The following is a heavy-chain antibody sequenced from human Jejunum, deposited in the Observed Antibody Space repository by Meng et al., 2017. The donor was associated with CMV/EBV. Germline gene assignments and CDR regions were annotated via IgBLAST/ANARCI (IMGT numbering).Heavy chain of an antibody. D-gene: IGHD3-10*01. Sequence: CTVPGGSISTYNWNWIRQPPGMGLEWIGYTYYNGRFNYNASLRNRVTISLDTSRKQLSLKLTSVTAADTAVYYCVRDPSPLGWFDPWGQGILVTVSS. V-gene: IGHV4-59*01. J-gene: IGHJ5*02. CDR1: GGSISTYN. CDR2: TYYNGRF. CDR3: VRDPSPLGWFDP.